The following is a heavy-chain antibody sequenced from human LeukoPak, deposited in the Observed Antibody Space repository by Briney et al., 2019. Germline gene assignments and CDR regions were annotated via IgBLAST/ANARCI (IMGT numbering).Heavy chain of an antibody. CDR3: ARDTSEVFQWLVFDL. Sequence: GGSLRLSCAASGFVFDAFSMNWVRQAAGKGLEWVASISGDSGQIFNADSVRGRFTISRDNAENSVYLEMQSLTVEDTAVYYCARDTSEVFQWLVFDLWGQGVLVTVSS. V-gene: IGHV3-21*06. CDR2: ISGDSGQI. D-gene: IGHD6-19*01. CDR1: GFVFDAFS. J-gene: IGHJ4*02.